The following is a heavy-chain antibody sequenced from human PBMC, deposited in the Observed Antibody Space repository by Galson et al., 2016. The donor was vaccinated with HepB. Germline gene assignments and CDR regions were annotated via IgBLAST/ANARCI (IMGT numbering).Heavy chain of an antibody. CDR3: AGGCSSTSCDYQCGGWGPRQPHGAFDI. Sequence: SETLSLTCTVSGGSISSYYWSWIRQPPGKGLEWIGYIYYSGSTNYNPSLKSRVTISVDTSKNQFSLKLSSVTAADTAVYYCAGGCSSTSCDYQCGGWGPRQPHGAFDIWGQGTMVTVSS. V-gene: IGHV4-59*01. J-gene: IGHJ3*02. CDR1: GGSISSYY. D-gene: IGHD2-2*01. CDR2: IYYSGST.